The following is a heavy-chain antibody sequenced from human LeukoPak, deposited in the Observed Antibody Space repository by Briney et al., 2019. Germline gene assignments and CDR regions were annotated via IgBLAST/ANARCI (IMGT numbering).Heavy chain of an antibody. D-gene: IGHD2-2*01. CDR2: ISHSGST. J-gene: IGHJ5*02. CDR1: GGSFSGYY. CDR3: AIGIVVVPAAITGWFDP. Sequence: SETLSLTCAVYGGSFSGYYWSWIRQPPGKGLEWIGEISHSGSTNYNPSLKSRVTISVDTSKNQFSLKLSSVTAADTAVYYCAIGIVVVPAAITGWFDPWGQGTLVTVSS. V-gene: IGHV4-34*01.